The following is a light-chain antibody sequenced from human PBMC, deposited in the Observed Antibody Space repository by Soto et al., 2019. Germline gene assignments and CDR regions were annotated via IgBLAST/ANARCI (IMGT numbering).Light chain of an antibody. CDR1: QNVSSN. CDR2: GAS. V-gene: IGKV3-15*01. CDR3: QHYNNWPPFT. Sequence: EIVLTQSPGTLSLSPGERATLSFRASQNVSSNLAWSQQKPGQAPRLLIYGASTRATGIPARLSGIGSGSEFTLTLSSLQSEDFAVYCCQHYNNWPPFTFGQGTKVDIK. J-gene: IGKJ2*01.